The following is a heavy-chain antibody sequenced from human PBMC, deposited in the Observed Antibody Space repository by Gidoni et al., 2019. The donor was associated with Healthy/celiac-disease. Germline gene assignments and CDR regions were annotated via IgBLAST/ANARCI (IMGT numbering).Heavy chain of an antibody. CDR1: GDPISSSSYY. CDR3: ARLGRYSYGEYYFDY. CDR2: IYYSGST. V-gene: IGHV4-39*07. J-gene: IGHJ4*02. Sequence: HLQLPESSLGLVKPSDTLYLTCTVSGDPISSSSYYWGWLRQPPGKGLEWIGSIYYSGSTYCNPSLKSRVTISVDTSKNQFSLKLSSVTAADTAVYYCARLGRYSYGEYYFDYWGQGTLVTVSS. D-gene: IGHD5-18*01.